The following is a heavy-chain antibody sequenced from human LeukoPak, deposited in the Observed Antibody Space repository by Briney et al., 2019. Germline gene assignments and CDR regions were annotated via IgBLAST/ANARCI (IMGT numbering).Heavy chain of an antibody. V-gene: IGHV1-69*06. J-gene: IGHJ4*02. Sequence: GSSVKVSCKASGGTFSSYAISWVRQAPGQGLGWMGGIIPIFGTANYAQKFQGRVTITADKSTSTAYMELSSLRSEDTAVYYCARQAFSGYADFDYWGQGTLVTVSS. CDR2: IIPIFGTA. CDR3: ARQAFSGYADFDY. CDR1: GGTFSSYA. D-gene: IGHD5-12*01.